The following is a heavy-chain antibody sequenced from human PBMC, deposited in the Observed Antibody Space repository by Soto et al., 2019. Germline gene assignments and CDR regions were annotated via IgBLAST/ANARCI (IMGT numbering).Heavy chain of an antibody. CDR1: GFTFSSYA. Sequence: EVQLVESGGGLVQPGGSLRLSCAASGFTFSSYAMHWVRQAPAKGLEYVSAISSYGGSTYYANSVKGRFTISRDNSKNTLYLQMGSLRAEDMAVYYCARDPDSSGYYYFDYWGQGTLVTVSS. CDR2: ISSYGGST. CDR3: ARDPDSSGYYYFDY. J-gene: IGHJ4*02. V-gene: IGHV3-64*01. D-gene: IGHD3-22*01.